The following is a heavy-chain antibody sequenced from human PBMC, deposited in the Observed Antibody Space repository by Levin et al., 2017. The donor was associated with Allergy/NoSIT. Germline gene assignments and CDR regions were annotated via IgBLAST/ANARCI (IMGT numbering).Heavy chain of an antibody. Sequence: SETLSLTCTVSGGSISSYYWSWIRQPPGKGLEWIGYIYYSGSTNYNPSLKSRVTISVDTSKNQFSLKLSSVTAADTAVYYCARMGPGPYCGGDCYSSLDYWGQGTLVTVSS. CDR1: GGSISSYY. D-gene: IGHD2-21*02. V-gene: IGHV4-59*01. J-gene: IGHJ4*02. CDR3: ARMGPGPYCGGDCYSSLDY. CDR2: IYYSGST.